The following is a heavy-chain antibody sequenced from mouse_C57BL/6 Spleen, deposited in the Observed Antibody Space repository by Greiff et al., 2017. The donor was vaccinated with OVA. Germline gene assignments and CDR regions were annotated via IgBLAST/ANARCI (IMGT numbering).Heavy chain of an antibody. CDR3: ARDYGSSLFDY. CDR1: GYTFTDYY. V-gene: IGHV1-76*01. CDR2: IYPGSGNT. Sequence: QVQLQQSGAELVRPGASVKLSCKASGYTFTDYYINWVKQRPGQGLEWIARIYPGSGNTYYNEKFKGKATLTAEKSSSTAYMQLSSLTSEDSAVYFCARDYGSSLFDYWGQGTTLTVSS. D-gene: IGHD1-1*01. J-gene: IGHJ2*01.